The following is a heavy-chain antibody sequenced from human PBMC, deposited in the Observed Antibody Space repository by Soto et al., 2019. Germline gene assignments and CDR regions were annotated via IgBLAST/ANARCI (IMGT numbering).Heavy chain of an antibody. CDR2: ISSSSSTI. Sequence: GGSLRLSCAASGFTFSGYYMSWIRQAPGKGLEWVSYISSSSSTIYYADSAKGRATITRDYSKNSMSLQMNILRDEYSAGYFCASDKDYYANSSSWFDYWGQGTLVTVSS. D-gene: IGHD6-13*01. CDR1: GFTFSGYY. V-gene: IGHV3-48*02. J-gene: IGHJ4*02. CDR3: ASDKDYYANSSSWFDY.